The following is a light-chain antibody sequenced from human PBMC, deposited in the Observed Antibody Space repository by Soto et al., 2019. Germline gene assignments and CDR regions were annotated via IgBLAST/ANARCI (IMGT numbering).Light chain of an antibody. CDR2: DVN. Sequence: QSVLTQPRSVSGSPGQSVTISCTGTSSDVGSYNYVSWYQQHPGKAPKLMIYDVNERPSGVPDRFSGSKSGSTASLTISGLQAEDEADYYCCSYAGSYTLLFGGGTKLTVL. CDR3: CSYAGSYTLL. J-gene: IGLJ2*01. V-gene: IGLV2-11*01. CDR1: SSDVGSYNY.